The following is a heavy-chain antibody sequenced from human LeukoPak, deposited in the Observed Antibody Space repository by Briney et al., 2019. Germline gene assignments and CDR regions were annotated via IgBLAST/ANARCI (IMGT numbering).Heavy chain of an antibody. CDR3: ARCEVVGARRRFDY. CDR1: GYSISGGYY. Sequence: SETLSLTCTVSGYSISGGYYWGWIRQPPGKGLEWIGSIYYSGSTYYNPSLKSRVTISVDTSNNQFSLKLSSVTAADTAVYYCARCEVVGARRRFDYWGQGTLVTVSS. D-gene: IGHD1-26*01. V-gene: IGHV4-38-2*02. CDR2: IYYSGST. J-gene: IGHJ4*02.